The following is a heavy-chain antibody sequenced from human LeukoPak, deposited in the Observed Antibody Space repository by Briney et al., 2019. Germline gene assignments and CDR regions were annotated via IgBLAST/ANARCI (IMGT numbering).Heavy chain of an antibody. CDR1: GGSISSSSYY. J-gene: IGHJ4*02. Sequence: TSETLSLTCTVSGGSISSSSYYWGWIRQPPGKGLEWIGSMYSSGSTYYNPSLKSRVTISVDTSKNQFSLNLSSVTAADTAIYYCARVGGSGWPRGKFDYWGQGSVVTVSS. V-gene: IGHV4-39*07. CDR3: ARVGGSGWPRGKFDY. D-gene: IGHD6-19*01. CDR2: MYSSGST.